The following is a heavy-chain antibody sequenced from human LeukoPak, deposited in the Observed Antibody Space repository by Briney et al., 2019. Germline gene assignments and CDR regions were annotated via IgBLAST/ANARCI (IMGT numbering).Heavy chain of an antibody. Sequence: GGSLRLSCAASGFTFSSSAMSWVRQAPGKGLEWVANINEAGSEKNYVVSVKGRFTIPRDNAKNSLYLQMNSLRAEDTALYYCARIRYLDYWGQGTLVTVSS. CDR3: ARIRYLDY. J-gene: IGHJ4*02. V-gene: IGHV3-7*03. CDR2: INEAGSEK. CDR1: GFTFSSSA.